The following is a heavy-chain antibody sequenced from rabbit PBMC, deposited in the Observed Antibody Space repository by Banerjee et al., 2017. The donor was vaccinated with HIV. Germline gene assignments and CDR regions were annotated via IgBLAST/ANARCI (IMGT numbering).Heavy chain of an antibody. V-gene: IGHV1S40*01. CDR1: GFTISSSYW. J-gene: IGHJ4*01. Sequence: QSLEESGGDLVKPGASLTPTCTASGFTISSSYWICWVRQAPGKGLEWIGCIYTGSSGNTYYARWAKGRFTISRTSSTTVTLQMTSLTAADTATYFCAKADSNVYAFNLWGQGTLVTVS. D-gene: IGHD6-1*01. CDR3: AKADSNVYAFNL. CDR2: IYTGSSGNT.